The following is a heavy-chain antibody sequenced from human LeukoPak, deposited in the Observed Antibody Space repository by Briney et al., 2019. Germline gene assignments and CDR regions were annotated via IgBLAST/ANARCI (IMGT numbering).Heavy chain of an antibody. CDR2: ISPHNGNT. D-gene: IGHD6-19*01. Sequence: GASVKVSCKASGYTFISYGINWVRQAPGQGLEWMGWISPHNGNTNYAQKLQGRVTMTTDTSTSTDYMEVRRLRSDDTAVYYCAGAWIAVAGPGTTDYWGQGTLVMVSS. CDR1: GYTFISYG. J-gene: IGHJ4*01. V-gene: IGHV1-18*01. CDR3: AGAWIAVAGPGTTDY.